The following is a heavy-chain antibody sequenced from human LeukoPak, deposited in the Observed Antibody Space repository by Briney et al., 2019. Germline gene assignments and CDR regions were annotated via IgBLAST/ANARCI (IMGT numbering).Heavy chain of an antibody. CDR3: ATYTRWVAGDV. CDR2: MKQDGSAK. D-gene: IGHD3-16*01. CDR1: GFTFSDSW. Sequence: GGSLRPSCAASGFTFSDSWMSWVRQAPGKGLEWVANMKQDGSAKGYVDSVKGRFTISRDNARNSLYLQMSSLRPEDTAVYYCATYTRWVAGDVWGQGTTVTVSS. V-gene: IGHV3-7*01. J-gene: IGHJ6*02.